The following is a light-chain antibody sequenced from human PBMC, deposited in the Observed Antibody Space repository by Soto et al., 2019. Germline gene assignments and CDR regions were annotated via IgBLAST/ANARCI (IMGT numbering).Light chain of an antibody. V-gene: IGLV2-11*01. CDR2: EGS. Sequence: QSVLTQPRSVSGSPGQSVTISCTGTSSDFGGYNYVSWYQQHPGKAPKLILYEGSKRPSGVSNRFSGSKSGNTASLTISGLQAEDEAYYYCCSYAGSSYYVFGSGNKVTVL. CDR3: CSYAGSSYYV. CDR1: SSDFGGYNY. J-gene: IGLJ1*01.